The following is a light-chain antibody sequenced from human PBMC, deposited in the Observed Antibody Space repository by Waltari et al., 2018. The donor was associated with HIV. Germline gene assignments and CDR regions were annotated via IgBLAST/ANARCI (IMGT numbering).Light chain of an antibody. CDR2: DAS. V-gene: IGKV3-11*01. CDR3: QQRSNWSLVT. Sequence: EIVLTQSPATLSLSPGERATPSCRASQSVSSYLAWYQQKPGQAPRLLIYDASNRATGIPARFSGSGSGTDFTLTISSLEPEDFAVYYCQQRSNWSLVTFGGGTKVEIK. CDR1: QSVSSY. J-gene: IGKJ4*01.